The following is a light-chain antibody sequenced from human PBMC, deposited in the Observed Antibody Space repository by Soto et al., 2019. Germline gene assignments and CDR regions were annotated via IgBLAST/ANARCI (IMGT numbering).Light chain of an antibody. Sequence: EIVLTQSPATLSLSPRERATLSCRASQSVSSYLAWYQQKPGQAPKLLNYDASNRATGNPASFSGSGSGTDFTLTISSLEPEDFAVYYCQQRSNWPLTFGGGTKVEIK. J-gene: IGKJ4*01. CDR3: QQRSNWPLT. CDR1: QSVSSY. V-gene: IGKV3-11*01. CDR2: DAS.